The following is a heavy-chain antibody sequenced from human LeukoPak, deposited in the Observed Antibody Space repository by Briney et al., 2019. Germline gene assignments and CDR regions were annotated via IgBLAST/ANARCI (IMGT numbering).Heavy chain of an antibody. Sequence: PGGSLRLSCAASGFTFSNSAMNWVRQAPGKGLEWVSVISGSGGSTHYADSVKGRFTISRDNSKNTLYLQMNSLRAEDTAVYYCAKDYSGYSYGTYFDYWGQGTLVTVSS. CDR3: AKDYSGYSYGTYFDY. D-gene: IGHD5-18*01. CDR1: GFTFSNSA. V-gene: IGHV3-23*01. CDR2: ISGSGGST. J-gene: IGHJ4*02.